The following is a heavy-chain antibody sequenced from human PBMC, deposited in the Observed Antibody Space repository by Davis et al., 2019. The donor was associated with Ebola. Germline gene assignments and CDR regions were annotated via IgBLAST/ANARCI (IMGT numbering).Heavy chain of an antibody. V-gene: IGHV1-18*04. CDR1: GYTFTNYG. CDR2: INSHNGNT. Sequence: AASVKVSCKASGYTFTNYGITWVRQAPGQGLEWMGWINSHNGNTNYAQNVQGRVIMTTDTATTTAYMEVGGLRSDDTAVYYCARAQFPTTSDHWGQGTLVTVSS. D-gene: IGHD1-1*01. J-gene: IGHJ4*02. CDR3: ARAQFPTTSDH.